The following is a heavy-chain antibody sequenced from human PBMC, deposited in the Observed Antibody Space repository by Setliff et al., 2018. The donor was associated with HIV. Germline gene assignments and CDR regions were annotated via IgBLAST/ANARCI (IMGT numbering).Heavy chain of an antibody. Sequence: GGSLRLSCVASGFTFSTFAMHWVRQAPGKGLEWVSVISYDGSRTHYADSVKGRFTISRDNSKNTLYLQLNALRPEDTAVYFCASGGAYCSGTGCNMDWGQGTLVTVSS. D-gene: IGHD2-2*02. CDR1: GFTFSTFA. V-gene: IGHV3-30*01. CDR2: ISYDGSRT. CDR3: ASGGAYCSGTGCNMD. J-gene: IGHJ4*02.